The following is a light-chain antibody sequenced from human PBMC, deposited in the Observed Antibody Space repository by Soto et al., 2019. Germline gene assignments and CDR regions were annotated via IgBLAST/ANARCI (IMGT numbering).Light chain of an antibody. V-gene: IGKV3-15*01. CDR2: GAS. J-gene: IGKJ1*01. Sequence: EIVMTQSPATLSVSPGERATLSCRASQSVSSNLAWYQQKPGQAPRLLIYGASTRATGIPARFSGSGSGTEFTLTISSLQSEDFAVYYCQKYNSAPRTFGQGTKVDIK. CDR3: QKYNSAPRT. CDR1: QSVSSN.